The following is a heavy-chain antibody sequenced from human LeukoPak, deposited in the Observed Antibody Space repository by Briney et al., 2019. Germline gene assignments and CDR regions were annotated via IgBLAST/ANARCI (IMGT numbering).Heavy chain of an antibody. CDR2: INWNGGST. D-gene: IGHD6-6*01. V-gene: IGHV3-20*04. J-gene: IGHJ6*03. CDR3: ARVRYSSSPGYYYYMDV. Sequence: GGSLRLSCAASGFTFDDYGMSWVRQAPGKGLEWVSGINWNGGSTGYADSVKGRFTISRDNAKNSLYLQMNSLRAEDTALYYCARVRYSSSPGYYYYMDVWGKGTTVTVPS. CDR1: GFTFDDYG.